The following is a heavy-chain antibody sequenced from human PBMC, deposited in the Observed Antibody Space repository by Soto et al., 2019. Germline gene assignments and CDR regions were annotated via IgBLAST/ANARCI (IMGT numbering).Heavy chain of an antibody. V-gene: IGHV4-31*03. CDR2: IYYSGST. CDR1: GGSISSGGYY. D-gene: IGHD3-3*01. CDR3: ARLGFLEWLFNWFDP. Sequence: TSETLSLTCTVSGGSISSGGYYWSWIRQHPGKGLEWIGYIYYSGSTYYNPSLKSRVTISVDTSKNQFSLKLSSVTAADTAVYYCARLGFLEWLFNWFDPWGQGTLVTVSS. J-gene: IGHJ5*02.